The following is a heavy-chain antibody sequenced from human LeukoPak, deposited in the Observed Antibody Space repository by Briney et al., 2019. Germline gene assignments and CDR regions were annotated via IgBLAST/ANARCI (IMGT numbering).Heavy chain of an antibody. Sequence: GGSLRLSCAASRFTFSNYALSWVRQAPGKGLEWVSAISGTGGNTYYADSVKGRFTISRDNSRNTLYLQMNSLRDEDTAVYYCAKAQSSGFYWYFDCWGQGTLVTVSS. D-gene: IGHD3-22*01. CDR1: RFTFSNYA. J-gene: IGHJ4*02. CDR2: ISGTGGNT. V-gene: IGHV3-23*01. CDR3: AKAQSSGFYWYFDC.